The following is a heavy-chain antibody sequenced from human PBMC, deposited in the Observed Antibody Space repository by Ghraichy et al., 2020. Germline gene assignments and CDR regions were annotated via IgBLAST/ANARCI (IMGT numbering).Heavy chain of an antibody. V-gene: IGHV3-66*01. J-gene: IGHJ3*02. Sequence: GGSLRLSCAASGFTVSSNYMSWVRQAPGKGLEWVSFIYSGGSTYYADSVMGRFTITRDNSTNTLYLQLNSLRAEDTAVYYCARVWDYYDTDDAFDIWGQGTMVTGSS. D-gene: IGHD3-22*01. CDR1: GFTVSSNY. CDR3: ARVWDYYDTDDAFDI. CDR2: IYSGGST.